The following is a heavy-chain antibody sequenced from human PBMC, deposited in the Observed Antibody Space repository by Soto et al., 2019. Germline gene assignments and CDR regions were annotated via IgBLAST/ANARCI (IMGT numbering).Heavy chain of an antibody. V-gene: IGHV3-30-3*01. CDR1: GFNFSSYA. D-gene: IGHD4-17*01. CDR2: ISYDGSNK. Sequence: PGGSLRLSCAASGFNFSSYAMHWVRQAPGKGLEWVAVISYDGSNKYYADSVKGRFTISRDNSKNTLYLQMNSLRAEDTAVYYCARDATVYHLRADSWFDPWGQGTLVTVSS. CDR3: ARDATVYHLRADSWFDP. J-gene: IGHJ5*02.